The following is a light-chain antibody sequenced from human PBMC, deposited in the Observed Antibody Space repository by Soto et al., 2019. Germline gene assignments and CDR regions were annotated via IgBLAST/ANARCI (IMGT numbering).Light chain of an antibody. CDR1: QSISTT. CDR2: VAS. V-gene: IGKV1-5*01. CDR3: QQYNSYPYT. Sequence: DSQMTQSPSTLSGSVGDRVTITCRASQSISTTWAWYQQKLGQAPKLLIYVASSLDSRVPSRFSGSGSVTEFTLTISSLQSDDFATYYCQQYNSYPYTLGQGTKVDI. J-gene: IGKJ2*01.